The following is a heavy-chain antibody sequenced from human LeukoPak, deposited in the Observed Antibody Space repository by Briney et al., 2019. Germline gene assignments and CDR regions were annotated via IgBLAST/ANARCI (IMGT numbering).Heavy chain of an antibody. Sequence: TSETLSLTCTVSGGSISSYYWSWIRQPPGKGLEWIGYIYYSGSTNYNPSLKSRVTISVDTSKNQFSLKLSSVTAADTAVYYCARGGYRYYYYMDVWGKGTTVTVSS. CDR3: ARGGYRYYYYMDV. V-gene: IGHV4-59*01. CDR2: IYYSGST. J-gene: IGHJ6*03. D-gene: IGHD1-1*01. CDR1: GGSISSYY.